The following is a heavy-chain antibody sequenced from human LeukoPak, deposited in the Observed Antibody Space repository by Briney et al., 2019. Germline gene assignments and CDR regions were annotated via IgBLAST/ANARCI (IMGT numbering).Heavy chain of an antibody. V-gene: IGHV4-4*09. CDR2: IYTSGST. J-gene: IGHJ4*02. CDR1: SGSINSYY. Sequence: PSETLSLTCTVSSGSINSYYWSWIRQPPGKGLKWIRYIYTSGSTNYNPSLKSRVTISVDTTKNQFSVKLSSVSAADTAVYYCARRRAGTIFGGYFDYWGQGTLVTVSS. CDR3: ARRRAGTIFGGYFDY. D-gene: IGHD3-3*01.